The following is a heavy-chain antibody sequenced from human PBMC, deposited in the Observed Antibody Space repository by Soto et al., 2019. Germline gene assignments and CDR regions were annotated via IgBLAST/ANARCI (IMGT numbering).Heavy chain of an antibody. D-gene: IGHD5-18*01. V-gene: IGHV3-23*01. CDR1: GFTFSSYA. CDR3: AKDTDTAMAPLIGQFDY. CDR2: ISGSGGST. Sequence: GGSLRLSCAASGFTFSSYAMSWVRQAPGKGLEWVSAISGSGGSTYYADSVKGRFTISRDNSKNTLYLQMNSLRAEDTAVYYCAKDTDTAMAPLIGQFDYWGQGTLVTVSS. J-gene: IGHJ4*02.